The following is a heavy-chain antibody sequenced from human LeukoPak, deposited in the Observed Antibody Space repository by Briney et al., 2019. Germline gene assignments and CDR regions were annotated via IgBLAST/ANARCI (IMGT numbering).Heavy chain of an antibody. CDR2: INHSGST. V-gene: IGHV4-34*01. CDR1: GGSFSGYY. CDR3: ARAVWYGSGSYYNY. J-gene: IGHJ4*02. Sequence: SETLSLTCAVYGGSFSGYYWSWIRQPPGKGLGWIGEINHSGSTNYNPSLKSRVTISVDTSKNQFSLKLSSVTAADTAVYYCARAVWYGSGSYYNYWGQGTLVTVSS. D-gene: IGHD3-10*01.